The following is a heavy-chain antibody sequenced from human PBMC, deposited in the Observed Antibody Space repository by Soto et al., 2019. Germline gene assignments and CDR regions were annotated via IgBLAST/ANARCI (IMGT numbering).Heavy chain of an antibody. CDR2: IIPIFGTA. J-gene: IGHJ6*02. Sequence: SVKVSCKASGGTFSSYAISWVRQAPGQGLEWMGGIIPIFGTANYAQKFQGRVTITADESTSTAYMELSSLRSEDTAVYYCARVGQQPDAYYYYGMDVWGQGTTVTVSS. CDR3: ARVGQQPDAYYYYGMDV. D-gene: IGHD6-13*01. V-gene: IGHV1-69*13. CDR1: GGTFSSYA.